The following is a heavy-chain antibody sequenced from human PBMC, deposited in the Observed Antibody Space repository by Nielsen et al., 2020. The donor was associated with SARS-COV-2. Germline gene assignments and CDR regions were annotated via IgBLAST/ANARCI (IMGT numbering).Heavy chain of an antibody. CDR3: AREGHSQSVIVINSYVDY. CDR2: ISYDGSNK. V-gene: IGHV3-30-3*01. Sequence: WLRQPPGKGLEWVAVISYDGSNKYYADSVKDRFTISRDNSKNTLYLEMKSLRAEDTAVYYCAREGHSQSVIVINSYVDYWGQGTLVTVSS. D-gene: IGHD3-10*01. J-gene: IGHJ4*02.